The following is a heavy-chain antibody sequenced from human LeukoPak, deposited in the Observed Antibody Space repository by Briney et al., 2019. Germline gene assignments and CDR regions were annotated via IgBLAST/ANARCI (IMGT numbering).Heavy chain of an antibody. D-gene: IGHD2-2*01. CDR3: ARGYCSSTSCTLPSLNWFDP. J-gene: IGHJ5*02. CDR1: GYTFTGYY. V-gene: IGHV1-2*02. Sequence: GASVKVSCKASGYTFTGYYMHWVRQAPGQGLEWMGWINPNSGGTNYAQKFQGRVTMTRDTSISTAYMELSRLRSDDTAVYYCARGYCSSTSCTLPSLNWFDPWGQGTLVTVSS. CDR2: INPNSGGT.